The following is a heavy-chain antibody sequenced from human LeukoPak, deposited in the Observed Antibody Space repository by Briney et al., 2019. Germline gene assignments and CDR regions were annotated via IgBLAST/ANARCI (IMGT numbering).Heavy chain of an antibody. CDR1: GFTFSNYA. V-gene: IGHV3-23*01. CDR2: ISGSGGST. Sequence: GGSLRLSCAASGFTFSNYAMTWVRQVPGEGLEWVSSISGSGGSTYYADSVKGRFTISRDKSKNTLYLQMNSLTAEDTAVYYCATTLNWYFDYWGQGTLVTVSS. J-gene: IGHJ4*02. CDR3: ATTLNWYFDY.